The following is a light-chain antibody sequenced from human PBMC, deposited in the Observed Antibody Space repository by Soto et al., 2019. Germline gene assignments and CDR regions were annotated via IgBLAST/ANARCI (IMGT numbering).Light chain of an antibody. J-gene: IGKJ1*01. Sequence: EIVLTQSPGTLSLSPGERATLSCRASQSFSSNYLAWYQQKPGQAPRLLIYGASSRATGIPDRLSGSGSATDFTLPISRLEPEDSAIYYCQQYGSWTFGQGTKVEIK. CDR1: QSFSSNY. V-gene: IGKV3-20*01. CDR2: GAS. CDR3: QQYGSWT.